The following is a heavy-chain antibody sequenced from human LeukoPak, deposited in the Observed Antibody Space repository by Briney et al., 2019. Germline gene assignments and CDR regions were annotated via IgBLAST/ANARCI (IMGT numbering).Heavy chain of an antibody. V-gene: IGHV4-39*07. J-gene: IGHJ3*02. D-gene: IGHD3-22*01. CDR1: LGSHISSSYY. CDR2: IYYSGST. CDR3: ARDAPMIVVVIGAFEI. Sequence: SETVSQTRMCSLGSHISSSYYWGWIRQPPGKALEWIGSIYYSGSTYYNPSLKSRVTISVDTSKNQFSLKLSSVTAADTAVYYCARDAPMIVVVIGAFEIWSQGTMVTVSS.